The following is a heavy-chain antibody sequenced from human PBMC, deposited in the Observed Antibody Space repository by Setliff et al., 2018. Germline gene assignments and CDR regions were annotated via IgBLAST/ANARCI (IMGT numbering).Heavy chain of an antibody. CDR1: GGTFNTYA. Sequence: ASVKVSCKASGGTFNTYAINWVRQAPGQGLAWMGGIVPVFGTRNYAQNFHDRLRITADESTSTAYMELSSLRSDDTAIYFCARNSGRYYVPGTFDSWGQGTLVTVSS. J-gene: IGHJ4*02. CDR3: ARNSGRYYVPGTFDS. CDR2: IVPVFGTR. D-gene: IGHD1-26*01. V-gene: IGHV1-69*13.